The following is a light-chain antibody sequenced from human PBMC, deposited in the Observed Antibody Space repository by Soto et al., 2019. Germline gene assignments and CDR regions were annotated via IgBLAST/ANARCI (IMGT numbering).Light chain of an antibody. CDR2: AAS. J-gene: IGKJ5*01. Sequence: DIQMTQSPSTLPASVGDRVTITCRASQSISSWLAWYQQKPGKAPKLLIYAASSLQSGVPSRFSGSGSGTDFTLTISSLQPEDFATYYCQQYSNLITFGQGTRLEIK. CDR3: QQYSNLIT. CDR1: QSISSW. V-gene: IGKV1-5*01.